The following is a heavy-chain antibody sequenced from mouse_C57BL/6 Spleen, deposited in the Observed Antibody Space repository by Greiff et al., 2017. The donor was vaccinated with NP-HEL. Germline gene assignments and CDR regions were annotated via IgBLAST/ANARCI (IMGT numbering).Heavy chain of an antibody. CDR3: VRGISPYYYGWYFDV. Sequence: EVQGVESGGGLVQPKGSLKLSCAASGFSFNTYAMNWVRQAPGKGLEWVARIRSKSNNYATYYADSVKDRFTISRDDSESMLYLQMNNLKTEDTAMYYCVRGISPYYYGWYFDVWGTGTTVTVSS. V-gene: IGHV10-1*01. J-gene: IGHJ1*03. CDR2: IRSKSNNYAT. CDR1: GFSFNTYA. D-gene: IGHD1-1*01.